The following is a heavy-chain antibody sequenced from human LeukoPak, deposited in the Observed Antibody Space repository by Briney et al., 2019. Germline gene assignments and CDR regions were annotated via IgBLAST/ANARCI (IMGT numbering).Heavy chain of an antibody. V-gene: IGHV6-1*01. D-gene: IGHD6-19*01. CDR1: GDSVSSNSVT. CDR3: TRGWGQWLVLVYFDY. J-gene: IGHJ4*02. CDR2: TYYRSKWYN. Sequence: PSQTLSLTCVISGDSVSSNSVTWNWIRQSPSRGLEWLGKTYYRSKWYNDYAESVKSRITINPDTSKNQFSLQLNSVTPEDTAVYYCTRGWGQWLVLVYFDYWGQGTLVTVSS.